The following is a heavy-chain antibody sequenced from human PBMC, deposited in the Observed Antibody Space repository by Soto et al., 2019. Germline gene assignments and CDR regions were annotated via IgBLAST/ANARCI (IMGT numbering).Heavy chain of an antibody. Sequence: SETLSLTCAVYGGSFSGYYWSWIRQPPGKGLEWIGEINHSGSTNYNPSLKSRVTISVDTSKNQFSLKLSSVTAADTAVYYCARYEDIVVVPAAISWFDPWGQGTLVTVSS. CDR1: GGSFSGYY. D-gene: IGHD2-2*02. CDR3: ARYEDIVVVPAAISWFDP. CDR2: INHSGST. J-gene: IGHJ5*02. V-gene: IGHV4-34*01.